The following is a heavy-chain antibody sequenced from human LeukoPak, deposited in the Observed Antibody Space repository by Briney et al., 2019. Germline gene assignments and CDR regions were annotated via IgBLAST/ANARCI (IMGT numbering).Heavy chain of an antibody. D-gene: IGHD5-18*01. J-gene: IGHJ4*02. Sequence: SETLSLTCAVYGGSFSGYYWSWIRQPPGKGLEWIGEISHSGSTNYNPSLKSRVTISVDTSKNQFSLKLSSVTAADTAVYYCAREYSYGGVDYWGQGTLVTVSS. CDR2: ISHSGST. CDR1: GGSFSGYY. V-gene: IGHV4-34*01. CDR3: AREYSYGGVDY.